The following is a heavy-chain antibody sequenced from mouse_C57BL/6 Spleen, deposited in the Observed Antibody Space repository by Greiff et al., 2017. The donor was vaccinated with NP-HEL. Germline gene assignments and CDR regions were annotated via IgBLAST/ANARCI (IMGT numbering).Heavy chain of an antibody. CDR1: GYTFTDYY. CDR2: INPYNGGT. Sequence: VQLKQSGPVLVKPGASVKMSCKASGYTFTDYYMNWVKQSHGKSLEWIGVINPYNGGTSYNQKFKGKATLTVDKSSSTAYMELNSLTSEDSAVYYCARGYYDYDVGAMDYWGQGTSVTVSS. D-gene: IGHD2-4*01. J-gene: IGHJ4*01. CDR3: ARGYYDYDVGAMDY. V-gene: IGHV1-19*01.